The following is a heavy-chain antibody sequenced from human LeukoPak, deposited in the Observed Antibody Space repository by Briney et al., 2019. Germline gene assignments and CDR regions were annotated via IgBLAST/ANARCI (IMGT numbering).Heavy chain of an antibody. CDR1: GLTFRNAW. D-gene: IGHD4-23*01. CDR2: IKNRTDGGTI. Sequence: GGSLRLSCAASGLTFRNAWINWVRQAPGKGLEWVGRIKNRTDGGTIDSAAPVKGRFTISRDDSRDTLYLEMNSLKTEDTAVYYCTADLPGGYSDYFDYWGQGTLVTVSS. J-gene: IGHJ4*02. V-gene: IGHV3-15*01. CDR3: TADLPGGYSDYFDY.